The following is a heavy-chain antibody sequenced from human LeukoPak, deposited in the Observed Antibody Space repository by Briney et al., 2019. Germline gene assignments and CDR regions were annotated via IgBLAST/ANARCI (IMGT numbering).Heavy chain of an antibody. J-gene: IGHJ4*02. CDR3: AKMIRSGTQIDY. D-gene: IGHD1-26*01. CDR2: ISWNSGSI. CDR1: GFTFDDYA. Sequence: GGSLRLSCAASGFTFDDYAMHWVRQAPGKGLEWVSGISWNSGSIGYADSVKGRFTISRDNAKNSLYLQINSLRAEDTAAYYCAKMIRSGTQIDYWGQGTLVTVSS. V-gene: IGHV3-9*01.